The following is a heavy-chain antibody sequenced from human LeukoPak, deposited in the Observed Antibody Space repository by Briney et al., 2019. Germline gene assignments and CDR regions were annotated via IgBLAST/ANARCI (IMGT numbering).Heavy chain of an antibody. CDR2: IYWNDDK. CDR3: AHSTFAGYYGSGSYYVDY. V-gene: IGHV2-5*01. CDR1: GFSLSTSGVG. Sequence: SGPTLVKPTQTLTLTCTFSGFSLSTSGVGVGWIRQPPGKAPEWLALIYWNDDKRYSPSLKSRLTITKDTSKNQVVLTMTNMDPVDTATYYCAHSTFAGYYGSGSYYVDYWGQGTLVTVSS. D-gene: IGHD3-10*01. J-gene: IGHJ4*02.